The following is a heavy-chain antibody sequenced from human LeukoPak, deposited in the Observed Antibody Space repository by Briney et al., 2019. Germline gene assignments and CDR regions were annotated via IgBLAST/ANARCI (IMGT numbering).Heavy chain of an antibody. CDR3: ARQRTRGYCFDY. J-gene: IGHJ4*02. D-gene: IGHD3-22*01. CDR2: IYYSGST. CDR1: GGSISSYY. V-gene: IGHV4-59*08. Sequence: SETLSLTCTVSGGSISSYYWSWIRQPPGKGLEWIGYIYYSGSTNYNSSLKSRVTISVDTSKNQFSLKLSSVTAADTAVYYCARQRTRGYCFDYWGQGTLVTVSS.